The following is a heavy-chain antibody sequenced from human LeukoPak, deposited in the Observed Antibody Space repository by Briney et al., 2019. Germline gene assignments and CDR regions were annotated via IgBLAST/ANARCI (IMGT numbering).Heavy chain of an antibody. D-gene: IGHD6-6*01. Sequence: PGGSLRLSCAASGFTISYNYMSWVRQAPGKGLQWVSVIYSNTSAYYADSVKGRFTISGHNSKNTLYLQMTSLRAEDTAVYYCARDIPVDSRSSVPKPVRDSWGQGTLVTVSS. CDR2: IYSNTSA. CDR3: ARDIPVDSRSSVPKPVRDS. V-gene: IGHV3-53*04. CDR1: GFTISYNY. J-gene: IGHJ5*02.